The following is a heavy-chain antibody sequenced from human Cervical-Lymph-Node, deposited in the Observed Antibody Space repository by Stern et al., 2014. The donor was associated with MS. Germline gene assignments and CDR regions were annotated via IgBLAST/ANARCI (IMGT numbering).Heavy chain of an antibody. D-gene: IGHD2-2*01. CDR1: GGSISTGGYF. V-gene: IGHV4-31*03. Sequence: QVQLQESGPGLVKPSQTLSLTCTVSGGSISTGGYFWSWIRQHPGKGLEWIGYVYYSGSTYYNPSLKSRVTMSVDTSKNQFSLKLSSVTAADTAVYYCARAPPSMSTTWGQGTLVTVSS. CDR3: ARAPPSMSTT. CDR2: VYYSGST. J-gene: IGHJ5*02.